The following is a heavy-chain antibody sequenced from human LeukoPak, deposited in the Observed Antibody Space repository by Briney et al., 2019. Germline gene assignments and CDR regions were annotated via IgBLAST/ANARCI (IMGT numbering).Heavy chain of an antibody. V-gene: IGHV3-13*04. J-gene: IGHJ6*02. CDR3: AREGYCSSTSCFQGMDV. CDR1: GFTLSSYD. D-gene: IGHD2-2*01. Sequence: GGSLRLSCAPSGFTLSSYDMHWVRQATGKGLEWVSAIGTAGDTYYPGSVKGRSTISRENAKNSLYLQMNSLRAGDTAVYYCAREGYCSSTSCFQGMDVWGQGTTVAVSS. CDR2: IGTAGDT.